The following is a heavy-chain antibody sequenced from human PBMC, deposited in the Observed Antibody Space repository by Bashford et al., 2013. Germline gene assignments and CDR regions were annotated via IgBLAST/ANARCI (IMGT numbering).Heavy chain of an antibody. CDR3: ARGQGVVGATTVVLFDY. Sequence: PSVKVVLQGLWFTPLPTMLSAGCGQAPGQGLEWMGWINVNSGGTHYAQNFQGRVALTRDTSISTAYMELSSLTSDDTAVYHCARGQGVVGATTVVLFDYWGQGTLVTVSS. V-gene: IGHV1-2*02. CDR1: FTPLPTML. D-gene: IGHD1-26*01. J-gene: IGHJ4*02. CDR2: INVNSGGT.